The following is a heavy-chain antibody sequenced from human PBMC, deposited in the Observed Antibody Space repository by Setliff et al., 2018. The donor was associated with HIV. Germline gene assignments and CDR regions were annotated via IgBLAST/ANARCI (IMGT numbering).Heavy chain of an antibody. D-gene: IGHD4-4*01. V-gene: IGHV1-69*13. Sequence: ASVKVSCKASGGTFSSYAISWVRQAPGQGLEWMGGFIPIFTTANYAQKFQGRVTITADESTSTAYMELSSLRSEDAAVYYCTTTYVRDDYNFDFWGQGSLVTVSS. CDR2: FIPIFTTA. J-gene: IGHJ4*02. CDR3: TTTYVRDDYNFDF. CDR1: GGTFSSYA.